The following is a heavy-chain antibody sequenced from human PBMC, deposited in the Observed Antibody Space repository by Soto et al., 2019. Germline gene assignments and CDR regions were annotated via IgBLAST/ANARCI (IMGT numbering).Heavy chain of an antibody. Sequence: EVQLLASGGGLVQPGGSLRLSCAASGFTFSSYAMSWVRQAPGKGLEWVSAISGSGGSTYYADSVKGRFTISRDNTKNTLSKKMNSLRAEDTAVYYCAKDGGYSYGYSPRYYYGMDVWGQGTMVTVSS. CDR3: AKDGGYSYGYSPRYYYGMDV. CDR2: ISGSGGST. CDR1: GFTFSSYA. J-gene: IGHJ6*02. V-gene: IGHV3-23*01. D-gene: IGHD5-18*01.